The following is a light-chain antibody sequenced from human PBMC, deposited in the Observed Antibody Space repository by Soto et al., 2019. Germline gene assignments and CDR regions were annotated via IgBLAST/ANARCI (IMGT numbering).Light chain of an antibody. CDR1: SSDVGSYNR. CDR2: EVS. CDR3: SLYTSSSTYV. J-gene: IGLJ1*01. V-gene: IGLV2-18*01. Sequence: QAVLSAPPWVSVYPGQSVTISCTGTSSDVGSYNRVSWYQQPPGTAPKLMIYEVSNRPSGVPDRFSGSKSGNTASLTISGLQAEDEADYYCSLYTSSSTYVFGTGTKATVL.